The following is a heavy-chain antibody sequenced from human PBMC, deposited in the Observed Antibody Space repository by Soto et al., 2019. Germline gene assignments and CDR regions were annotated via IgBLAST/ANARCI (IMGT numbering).Heavy chain of an antibody. J-gene: IGHJ6*02. V-gene: IGHV1-69*13. Sequence: GASVKVSCKASGGTFSSYAISWVRQVPGQGLEWMGGIIPIFGTANYAQKFQGRVTITADESTSTAYMELSSLRSEDTAVYYCATLKNYYYGMDVWGQGTTVTVSS. CDR1: GGTFSSYA. CDR3: ATLKNYYYGMDV. CDR2: IIPIFGTA.